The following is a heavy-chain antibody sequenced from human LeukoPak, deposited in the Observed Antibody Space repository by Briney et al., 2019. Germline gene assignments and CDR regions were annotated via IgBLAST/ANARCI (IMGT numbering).Heavy chain of an antibody. D-gene: IGHD3-10*01. CDR3: ARDGDIGEFDP. Sequence: PGGSLRLSCAASGFTFSNAWMSWVRQAPGKGLEWVGRIKSKTDGGTTDYAAPVKGRFTISRDNAKNSLYLQMNSLRAEDTAVYYCARDGDIGEFDPWGQGTLVTVSS. CDR2: IKSKTDGGTT. CDR1: GFTFSNAW. V-gene: IGHV3-15*01. J-gene: IGHJ5*02.